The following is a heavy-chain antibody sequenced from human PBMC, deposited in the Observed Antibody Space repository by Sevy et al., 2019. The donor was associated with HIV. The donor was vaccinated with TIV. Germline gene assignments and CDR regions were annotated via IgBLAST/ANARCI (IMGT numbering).Heavy chain of an antibody. J-gene: IGHJ4*02. V-gene: IGHV1-69*13. Sequence: ASVKVSCKASGGTFSRYGISWVRQAPGQGLEWMGAIIPILGTVNYAQKFQGRVTITADESTKTAYMELSSLRSEDTAVYYCARGGGNGWYYFDYWGQETLVTVSS. CDR2: IIPILGTV. CDR1: GGTFSRYG. D-gene: IGHD6-19*01. CDR3: ARGGGNGWYYFDY.